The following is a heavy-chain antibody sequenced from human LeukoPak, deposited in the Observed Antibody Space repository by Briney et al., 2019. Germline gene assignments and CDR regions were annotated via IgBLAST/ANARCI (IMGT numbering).Heavy chain of an antibody. D-gene: IGHD3-22*01. V-gene: IGHV3-23*01. CDR2: ISGSGGST. J-gene: IGHJ4*02. Sequence: GGSLRLSCAASGFTFSSYAMSWVRQAPGKGLEWVSAISGSGGSTYYADSVKGRFTISRDNSKNTLYLQMNSLRAEDTAVYYCAKGRYYYDSSGYNFDYWGQGTLVTVSS. CDR1: GFTFSSYA. CDR3: AKGRYYYDSSGYNFDY.